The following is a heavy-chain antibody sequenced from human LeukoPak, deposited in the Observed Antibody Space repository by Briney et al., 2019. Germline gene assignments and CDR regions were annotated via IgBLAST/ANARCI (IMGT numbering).Heavy chain of an antibody. CDR3: ARPSSGGYFDY. CDR2: VSISGGT. CDR1: GDSISSDISY. D-gene: IGHD1-1*01. Sequence: SETLSLTCTVSGDSISSDISYWSWIRQPAGKELEWIGRVSISGGTNYNPSLRSRVTISVDTSKNQFSLKLSSVTAADTAVYYCARPSSGGYFDYWGQGTLVTVSS. J-gene: IGHJ4*02. V-gene: IGHV4-61*02.